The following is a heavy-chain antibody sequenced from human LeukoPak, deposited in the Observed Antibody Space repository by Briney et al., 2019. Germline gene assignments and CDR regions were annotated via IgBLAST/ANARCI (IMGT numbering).Heavy chain of an antibody. CDR3: ARRARAYSHPYDS. CDR2: IFSST. J-gene: IGHJ4*02. CDR1: GFTVSSNS. V-gene: IGHV3-53*01. Sequence: GGSLRLSCTVSGFTVSSNSMSWVRQAPGKGLEWVSFIFSSTHYSDSVKGRFTISRDNSKNTLYLQMNSLRAEDTAVYYCARRARAYSHPYDSWGQGTLVTVSS. D-gene: IGHD4/OR15-4a*01.